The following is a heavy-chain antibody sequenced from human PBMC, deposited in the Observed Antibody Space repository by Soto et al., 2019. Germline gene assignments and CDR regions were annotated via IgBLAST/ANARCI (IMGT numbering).Heavy chain of an antibody. V-gene: IGHV3-23*01. Sequence: EVQLLESGGGLVQPGGSLRLSCAASGFTFSSYAMSWVRQAPGKGLEWVSAISGSGGSTYYADSVKGRFAISRDNSKNTLYLQMNSLRAEDTAVYYCVAVVAASTDAFDIWGQGTMVTVSS. CDR3: VAVVAASTDAFDI. CDR1: GFTFSSYA. D-gene: IGHD2-15*01. CDR2: ISGSGGST. J-gene: IGHJ3*02.